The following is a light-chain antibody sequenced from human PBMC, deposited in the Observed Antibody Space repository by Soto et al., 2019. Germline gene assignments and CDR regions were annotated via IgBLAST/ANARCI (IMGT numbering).Light chain of an antibody. CDR2: KAS. Sequence: DIQMTQSPSTLSASVGDRVTITCRASQSISTWLAWYQQKSGQAPNLLIHKASSLQSGVPSRFSGSGSGTEFTLTISSLQPDDFATYYCQQYNSYPSTLGGGNKVEIK. V-gene: IGKV1-5*03. J-gene: IGKJ4*01. CDR1: QSISTW. CDR3: QQYNSYPST.